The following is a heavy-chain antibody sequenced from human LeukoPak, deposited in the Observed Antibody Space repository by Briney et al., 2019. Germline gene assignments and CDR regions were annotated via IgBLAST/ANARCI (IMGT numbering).Heavy chain of an antibody. CDR1: GFTFDDYA. CDR3: ATDYCGGDCYSGCYFDL. J-gene: IGHJ2*01. Sequence: GGSLRLSCAASGFTFDDYAMLWVRQAPGKGLEGVSGISYNSDTIAYGDSVKGRYTIARDNAKDSVYLQINSLRAEDTALYYCATDYCGGDCYSGCYFDLWGRGTLVTVSS. CDR2: ISYNSDTI. V-gene: IGHV3-9*01. D-gene: IGHD2-21*02.